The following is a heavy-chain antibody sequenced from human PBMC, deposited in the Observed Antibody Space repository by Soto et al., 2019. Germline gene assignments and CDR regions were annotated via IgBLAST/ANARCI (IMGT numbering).Heavy chain of an antibody. J-gene: IGHJ4*02. V-gene: IGHV3-21*01. CDR2: ISSSSSYI. CDR1: GFTFSSYS. CDR3: ARDEAWEGPAAPLYLGVDY. Sequence: EVQLVESGGGLVKPGGSLRLSCAASGFTFSSYSMNWVRQAPGKGLEWVSSISSSSSYIYYADSVKGRFTISRDNAKNSLYLQMNSLRAEDTAVYYCARDEAWEGPAAPLYLGVDYWGQGTLVTVSS. D-gene: IGHD2-2*01.